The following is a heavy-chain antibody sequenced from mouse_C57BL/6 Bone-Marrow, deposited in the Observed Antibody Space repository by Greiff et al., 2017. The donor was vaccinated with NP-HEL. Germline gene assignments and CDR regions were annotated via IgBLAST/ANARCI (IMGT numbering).Heavy chain of an antibody. D-gene: IGHD1-1*02. V-gene: IGHV1-69*01. CDR3: ARRGCGPPYYFDD. CDR1: GYTFTSYW. J-gene: IGHJ2*01. CDR2: IDPSDSYT. Sequence: VQLQQPGAELVMPGASVKLSCKASGYTFTSYWMHWVKQRPGQGLEWIGEIDPSDSYTNYNQKFKGKSTLTVDKSSSTAYMQLSSLTSEDSAVYYCARRGCGPPYYFDDGGQGTTLTVAS.